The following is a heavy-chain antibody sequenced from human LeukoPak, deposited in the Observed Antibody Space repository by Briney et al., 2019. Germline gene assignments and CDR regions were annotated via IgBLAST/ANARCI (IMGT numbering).Heavy chain of an antibody. D-gene: IGHD3-10*01. CDR2: ISESGGST. CDR3: AKGSF. J-gene: IGHJ4*02. Sequence: GGSLRLSCVVSGFTFSTSAMSWVRQAPGKGLEWVSGISESGGSTYYADSVKGRFASSRDNSKNTLYLQMNNLRAEDTAAYYCAKGSFWGQGTLVTVSS. V-gene: IGHV3-23*01. CDR1: GFTFSTSA.